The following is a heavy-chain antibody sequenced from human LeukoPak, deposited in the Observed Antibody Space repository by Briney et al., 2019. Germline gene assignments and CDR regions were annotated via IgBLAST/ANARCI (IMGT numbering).Heavy chain of an antibody. CDR2: IYYSGST. J-gene: IGHJ5*02. CDR3: AREAIAVAANWFDP. CDR1: GGSMSSSSYY. Sequence: SETLSLTCTVSGGSMSSSSYYWGWIRQPPGKGLEWIGSIYYSGSTYYNPSLKSRVTISVDTSKNQFSLKLSSVTAADTAVYYCAREAIAVAANWFDPWGQGTLVTVSS. D-gene: IGHD6-19*01. V-gene: IGHV4-39*01.